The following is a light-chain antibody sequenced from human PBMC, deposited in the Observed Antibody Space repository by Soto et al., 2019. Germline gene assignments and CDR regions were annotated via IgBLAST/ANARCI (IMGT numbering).Light chain of an antibody. J-gene: IGKJ5*01. Sequence: IQMAQSPSTLSASVGDRGAITCRASQSISSWLAWYQQKPGTAPKLLIYDASSLESGVPSRFSGSGSGTDFTLTISSLQPEDFATYYCQPYNPYSTFGQGTLLEIK. CDR1: QSISSW. CDR3: QPYNPYST. V-gene: IGKV1-5*01. CDR2: DAS.